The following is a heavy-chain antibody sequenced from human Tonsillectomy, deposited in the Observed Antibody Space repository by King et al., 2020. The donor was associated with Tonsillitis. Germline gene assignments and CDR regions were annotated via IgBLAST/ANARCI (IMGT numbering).Heavy chain of an antibody. D-gene: IGHD1-26*01. CDR2: ISGRETRT. Sequence: VQLVESGGGLVQPGGSLRLSCEASGFTFSTYAMSWVRQAPGNGPEWVSAISGRETRTFYADSGKGRFTISRDDSKNTVSLQMSSLRAEDTAVYYCAKESPYSGNYRFYYFDYWGQGTLVTVSS. CDR3: AKESPYSGNYRFYYFDY. CDR1: GFTFSTYA. J-gene: IGHJ4*02. V-gene: IGHV3-23*04.